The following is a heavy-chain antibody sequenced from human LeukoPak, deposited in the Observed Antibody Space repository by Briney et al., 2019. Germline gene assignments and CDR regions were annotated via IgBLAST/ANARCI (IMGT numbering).Heavy chain of an antibody. J-gene: IGHJ4*02. V-gene: IGHV5-10-1*01. Sequence: GESLKISCKGSGYSFSSYWISWVRQMPGKGLEWMGRIDPGDSFTKYRPSLEGRVTISADKSLSTVYLQWSSLKASDTAIYYCARDGGGVSSWASHWGQGTLDTVSS. CDR3: ARDGGGVSSWASH. CDR2: IDPGDSFT. D-gene: IGHD2-8*02. CDR1: GYSFSSYW.